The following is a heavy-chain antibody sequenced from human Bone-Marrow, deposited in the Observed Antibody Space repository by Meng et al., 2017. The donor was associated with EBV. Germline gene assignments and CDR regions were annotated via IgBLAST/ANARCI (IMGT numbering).Heavy chain of an antibody. D-gene: IGHD1-14*01. V-gene: IGHV3-30*18. CDR1: GFIFRGYG. CDR2: IPSDASHNK. J-gene: IGHJ5*02. Sequence: QEQLVESGXGVVQRXRSRRFSCAASGFIFRGYGFHWVRQAPGKGPEWVAIIPSDASHNKYYADSVKGRFTISRDNSKNTLYLQMNSLKVEDTAVYYCAKDLSGRFDPWGQGTLVTVSS. CDR3: AKDLSGRFDP.